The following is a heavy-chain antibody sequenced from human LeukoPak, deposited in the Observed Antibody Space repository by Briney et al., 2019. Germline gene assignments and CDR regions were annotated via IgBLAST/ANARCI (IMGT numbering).Heavy chain of an antibody. CDR1: GFTFSSYW. CDR3: ARDNAFAFGI. V-gene: IGHV3-74*01. CDR2: ISSDGSST. J-gene: IGHJ3*02. Sequence: GGSLRLSCAASGFTFSSYWMHWVRQAPGRGLVWVSRISSDGSSTSYAVSVKGRFTISRDNAKNSLYLQMNSLRDEDTAVYYCARDNAFAFGIWGQGTKVTVSS. D-gene: IGHD3-16*01.